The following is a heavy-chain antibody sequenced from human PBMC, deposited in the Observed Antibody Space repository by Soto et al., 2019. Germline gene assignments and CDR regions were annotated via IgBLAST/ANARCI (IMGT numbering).Heavy chain of an antibody. CDR2: IHYSGST. V-gene: IGHV4-39*01. CDR3: ARQRDYYDTSGDSYFDY. Sequence: ETLSLTCTVSGGSISSTNYFWGWIRQPPGKGLEWIGSIHYSGSTYYNPSLKSRVTVSVDTSKNQFSLKLTSVTAADTAVYYCARQRDYYDTSGDSYFDYWGKGTLVTVYS. J-gene: IGHJ4*02. D-gene: IGHD3-22*01. CDR1: GGSISSTNYF.